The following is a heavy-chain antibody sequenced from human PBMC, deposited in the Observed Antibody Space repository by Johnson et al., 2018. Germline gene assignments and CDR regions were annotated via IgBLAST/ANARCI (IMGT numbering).Heavy chain of an antibody. CDR2: IYTSGST. CDR3: SGTVSTTFIDYYGMDV. Sequence: QVQLQESGPGLVKPSETLSLTCTVSGGSISSYYWSWIRQPAGKGLEWIGRIYTSGSTNYNPSLKSRVTMSVDTSKNQFSLKLSSVTAADTAVYYCSGTVSTTFIDYYGMDVWGQGTTVTGSS. D-gene: IGHD4-11*01. J-gene: IGHJ6*02. CDR1: GGSISSYY. V-gene: IGHV4-4*07.